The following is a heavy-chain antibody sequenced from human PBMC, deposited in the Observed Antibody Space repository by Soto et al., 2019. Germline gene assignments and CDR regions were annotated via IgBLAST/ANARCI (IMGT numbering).Heavy chain of an antibody. D-gene: IGHD4-4*01. Sequence: SETLSLTCAVYGGSFSGYYWSWIRQPPGKGLEWIGEINHSGSTNYNPSLKSRVTISVDTSKNQFSLKLSSVTAADTAVYYCARGVDYSYVDSWGQGTLVTVSS. V-gene: IGHV4-34*01. J-gene: IGHJ5*01. CDR3: ARGVDYSYVDS. CDR2: INHSGST. CDR1: GGSFSGYY.